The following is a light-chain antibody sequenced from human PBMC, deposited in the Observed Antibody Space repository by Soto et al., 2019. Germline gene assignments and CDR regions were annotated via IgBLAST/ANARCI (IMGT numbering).Light chain of an antibody. Sequence: EILLTQSPGTLSLSPGERATLSCRASQRLDCNCIIWYQHKPGQALRLLIYGASTRATGIPARFSGSGSGTEFTLTISSLQSEDFAVYYCQQYNNWPPWTFGQGTKVDIK. V-gene: IGKV3-15*01. J-gene: IGKJ1*01. CDR1: QRLDCN. CDR3: QQYNNWPPWT. CDR2: GAS.